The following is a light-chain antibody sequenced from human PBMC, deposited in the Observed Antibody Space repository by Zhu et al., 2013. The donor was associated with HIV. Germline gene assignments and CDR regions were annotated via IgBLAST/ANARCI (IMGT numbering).Light chain of an antibody. Sequence: EIVMTQSPATLSVSPGERVTFSCRASQSVSSNLAWYQQKPGQAPRLLIYAASTRATGIPARFSGSGSRTEFTLTISSLQSEDFAVYYCQQRSNWPPFTFGPGTKVDIK. CDR1: QSVSSN. CDR3: QQRSNWPPFT. J-gene: IGKJ3*01. CDR2: AAS. V-gene: IGKV3-15*01.